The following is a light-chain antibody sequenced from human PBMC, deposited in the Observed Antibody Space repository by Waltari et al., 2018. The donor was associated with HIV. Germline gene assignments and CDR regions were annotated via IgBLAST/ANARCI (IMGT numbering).Light chain of an antibody. V-gene: IGKV3-15*01. J-gene: IGKJ4*01. Sequence: EIVMTQSPATLSVSPWERATLSCRASQSVSSNLAWYPQKPGQAPRLLIYGASTSATGIPARFSVSGSGTEFTLTISSLQSEDFALYYCQQYNDWPPLTFGGGTKVEIK. CDR2: GAS. CDR3: QQYNDWPPLT. CDR1: QSVSSN.